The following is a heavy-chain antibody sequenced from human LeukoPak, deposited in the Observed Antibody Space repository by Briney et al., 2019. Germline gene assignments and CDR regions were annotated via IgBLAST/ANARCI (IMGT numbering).Heavy chain of an antibody. CDR2: IYYSGST. J-gene: IGHJ5*02. V-gene: IGHV4-59*01. Sequence: PSETLSLTCTVSGGSISSYYWSWIRQPPGKGLEWIGYIYYSGSTNYNPSLKSRVTISVDTSKNQFSLKLSSVTAADTAVYYCARLGVVTIFGVVDVNWFDPWGQGTLVTVSS. D-gene: IGHD3-3*01. CDR3: ARLGVVTIFGVVDVNWFDP. CDR1: GGSISSYY.